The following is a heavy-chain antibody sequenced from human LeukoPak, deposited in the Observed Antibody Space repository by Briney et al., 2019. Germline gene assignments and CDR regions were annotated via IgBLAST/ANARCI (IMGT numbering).Heavy chain of an antibody. V-gene: IGHV3-33*01. Sequence: PGGSLRLSCAASGFTFSSYGMHWVRQAPGKGLEWVAVIWYDGSNKYYADSVKGRFTISRDNSKNTLYLQMNSLRAEDTAVYYCARAQTTVVTHYYYGMDVWGQGTTVTVSS. J-gene: IGHJ6*02. CDR1: GFTFSSYG. D-gene: IGHD4-23*01. CDR2: IWYDGSNK. CDR3: ARAQTTVVTHYYYGMDV.